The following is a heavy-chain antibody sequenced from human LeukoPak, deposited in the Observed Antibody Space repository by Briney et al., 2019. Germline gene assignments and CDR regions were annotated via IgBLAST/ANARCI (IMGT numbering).Heavy chain of an antibody. V-gene: IGHV1-69*05. CDR2: IIPIFGTT. J-gene: IGHJ4*02. D-gene: IGHD2-2*01. Sequence: ASVKVSCKASGGTFSSYAISWVRQAPGQGLEWMGGIIPIFGTTNYAQKSQGRVTITRDTSASTAYMELSSLRSEDTAVYYCARGIVVVPAAMYYWGQGTLVTVSS. CDR1: GGTFSSYA. CDR3: ARGIVVVPAAMYY.